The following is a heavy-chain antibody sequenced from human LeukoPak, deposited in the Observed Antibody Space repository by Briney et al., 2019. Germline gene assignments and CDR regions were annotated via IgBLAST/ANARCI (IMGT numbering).Heavy chain of an antibody. CDR2: ISGSGGST. CDR3: AKDLRGREPRIGGDY. CDR1: GFTFSSYA. V-gene: IGHV3-23*01. Sequence: GGSLRLSCAASGFTFSSYAMSWVRQAPGKGLEWVSAISGSGGSTSYADSVKGRFTFSRDNSKNTLYLQMNSLRAEDTAVYYCAKDLRGREPRIGGDYWGQGTLVTVFS. J-gene: IGHJ4*02. D-gene: IGHD2/OR15-2a*01.